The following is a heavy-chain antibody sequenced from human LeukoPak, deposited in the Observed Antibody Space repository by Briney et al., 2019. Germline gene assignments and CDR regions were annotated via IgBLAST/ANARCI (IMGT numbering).Heavy chain of an antibody. CDR2: TSGSGGGT. CDR3: AKGRSYYDSSGYYYFDY. V-gene: IGHV3-23*01. J-gene: IGHJ4*02. CDR1: EFTFSSYA. Sequence: GGSLRLSCAASEFTFSSYAMSWVRQAPGKGLEWVSVTSGSGGGTYYADSVKGRFTISRDNSKNTLYLQMNSLRAEDTAVYYCAKGRSYYDSSGYYYFDYWGQGTLVTVSS. D-gene: IGHD3-22*01.